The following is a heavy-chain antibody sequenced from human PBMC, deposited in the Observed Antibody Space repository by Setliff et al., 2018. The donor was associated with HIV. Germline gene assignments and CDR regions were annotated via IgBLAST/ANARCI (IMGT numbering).Heavy chain of an antibody. CDR1: GYTFTSYA. J-gene: IGHJ6*02. Sequence: ASVKVSCKASGYTFTSYAMHWVRQAPGQRLEWMGWSNAGNGNTKYSQKFQGRVTITRDTSASTAYMELSSLRSEDTAVYYCARDRRIQPNWPTGVGMDVWGQGTTVTVSS. D-gene: IGHD5-18*01. V-gene: IGHV1-3*01. CDR3: ARDRRIQPNWPTGVGMDV. CDR2: SNAGNGNT.